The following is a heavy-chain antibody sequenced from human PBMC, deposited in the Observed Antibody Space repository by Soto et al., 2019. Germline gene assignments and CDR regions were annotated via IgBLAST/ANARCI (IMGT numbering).Heavy chain of an antibody. CDR2: IYYSGST. CDR1: GGSISSSAYH. Sequence: SETLSLTCTVSGGSISSSAYHWAWIRQPPGKGLEWIGSIYYSGSTYYNPSLKSRVTISVDTSKNLFSLNLNSVTAADTAVFYCARVRSGSCFDSWGLGTLVTVSS. D-gene: IGHD1-26*01. V-gene: IGHV4-39*01. J-gene: IGHJ4*02. CDR3: ARVRSGSCFDS.